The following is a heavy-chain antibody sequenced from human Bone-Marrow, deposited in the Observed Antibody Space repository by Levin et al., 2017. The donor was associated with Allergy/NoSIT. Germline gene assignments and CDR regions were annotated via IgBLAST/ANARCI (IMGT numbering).Heavy chain of an antibody. CDR3: ARDIATSRGGFYFDS. CDR1: GYSFTVNT. V-gene: IGHV1-3*01. CDR2: ISPGNDYT. D-gene: IGHD3-16*01. J-gene: IGHJ4*02. Sequence: ASVKVSCKTSGYSFTVNTIHWVRQAPGQRLEWMGWISPGNDYTKYSPRFQGRVTITSDTSASTAYMEITSLRSEDTSVYFCARDIATSRGGFYFDSWGQGTLVSVSS.